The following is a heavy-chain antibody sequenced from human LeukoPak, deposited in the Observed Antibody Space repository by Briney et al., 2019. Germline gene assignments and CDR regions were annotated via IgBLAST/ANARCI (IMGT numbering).Heavy chain of an antibody. CDR3: ARGGSTVTTHYY. CDR2: INPNNGGR. J-gene: IGHJ4*02. Sequence: ASVKVSCKTSGYTFTAYYMHWVRQAPGQGLEYMGWINPNNGGRQFAQKFQGRVTMTRDTSISTAHLDLTSLTSDDTAVYYCARGGSTVTTHYYWGQGTLVTVSS. CDR1: GYTFTAYY. V-gene: IGHV1-2*02. D-gene: IGHD4-17*01.